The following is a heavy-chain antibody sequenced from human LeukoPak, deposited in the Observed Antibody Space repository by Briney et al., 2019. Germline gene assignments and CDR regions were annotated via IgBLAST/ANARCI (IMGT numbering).Heavy chain of an antibody. CDR3: AKGYYGSGSYGWFDY. CDR1: GFTFSSYW. V-gene: IGHV3-7*03. Sequence: GGSLRLSCAASGFTFSSYWMSWVRQAPGKGPEWVANIKQDGSEKYYVDSVKGRFTISRDNSKNTLFLHMNSLRAEDTAVYSCAKGYYGSGSYGWFDYWGQGTLVTVTS. CDR2: IKQDGSEK. J-gene: IGHJ4*02. D-gene: IGHD3-10*01.